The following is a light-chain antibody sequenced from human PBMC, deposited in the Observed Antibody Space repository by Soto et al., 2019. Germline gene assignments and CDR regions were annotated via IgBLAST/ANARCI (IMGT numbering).Light chain of an antibody. CDR3: QPYGAAPLI. CDR2: GAS. J-gene: IGKJ4*01. CDR1: QSVSSSTS. Sequence: EIVLTQSPGTLSLSPGERATLSCRASQSVSSSTSLAWYQQKTGQAPRLLIYGASSRAVGVPDRFSGSGSGQDFSQAIGSLEPEDFAVYYCQPYGAAPLIFGGGPKVE. V-gene: IGKV3-20*01.